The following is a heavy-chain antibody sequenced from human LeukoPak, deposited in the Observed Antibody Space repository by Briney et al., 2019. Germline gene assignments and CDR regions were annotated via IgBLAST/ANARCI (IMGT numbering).Heavy chain of an antibody. CDR3: AKFSGYSPGGLMDV. J-gene: IGHJ6*03. Sequence: ESGGSLRLSCAASGFTFSSYGMSWVRQAPGKGLEWVSAISGSGGSTYYADSVKGRFTISRDNSKNTLYLQMNSLRAEDTAVYYCAKFSGYSPGGLMDVWGKGTTVTISS. D-gene: IGHD5-18*01. CDR2: ISGSGGST. V-gene: IGHV3-23*01. CDR1: GFTFSSYG.